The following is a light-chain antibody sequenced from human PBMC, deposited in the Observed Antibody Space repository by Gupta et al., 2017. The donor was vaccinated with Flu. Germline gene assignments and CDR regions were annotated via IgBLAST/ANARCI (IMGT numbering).Light chain of an antibody. CDR3: QQTHSAPPT. Sequence: DIQMTQSPPSLSASVVDRVTITCRASQNINTYLNWYQQRPGKSPKLLIYGASSLESGVPSRFSGSGSGTNFILTISIRQAEDFATYYCQQTHSAPPTFGQGTKLDIK. CDR1: QNINTY. CDR2: GAS. J-gene: IGKJ2*01. V-gene: IGKV1-39*01.